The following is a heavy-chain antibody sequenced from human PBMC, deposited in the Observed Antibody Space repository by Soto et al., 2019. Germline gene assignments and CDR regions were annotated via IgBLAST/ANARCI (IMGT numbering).Heavy chain of an antibody. CDR2: IIPIFGTA. D-gene: IGHD6-13*01. V-gene: IGHV1-69*13. CDR1: GCTFSSYA. J-gene: IGHJ6*02. Sequence: CSVKVSCKASGCTFSSYAISWVRQAPGQGLEWMGGIIPIFGTANYAQKFQGRVTITADESTSTAYMELTSLRADDTAVYYCASPEYSSSVNGMDVWGQGTTVTVSS. CDR3: ASPEYSSSVNGMDV.